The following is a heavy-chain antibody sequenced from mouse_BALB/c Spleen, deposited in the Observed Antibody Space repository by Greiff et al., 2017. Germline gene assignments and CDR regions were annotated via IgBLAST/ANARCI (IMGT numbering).Heavy chain of an antibody. CDR2: ISSGSSTI. CDR1: GFTFSSFG. J-gene: IGHJ4*01. V-gene: IGHV5-17*02. D-gene: IGHD1-1*02. CDR3: ARSPYGPYAMDY. Sequence: EVNVVESGGGLVQPGGSRKLSCAASGFTFSSFGMHWVRQAPGKGLEWVAYISSGSSTIYYADTVKGRFTISRDNPKNTLFLQMTSLRSEDTAMYYCARSPYGPYAMDYWGQGTSVTVSS.